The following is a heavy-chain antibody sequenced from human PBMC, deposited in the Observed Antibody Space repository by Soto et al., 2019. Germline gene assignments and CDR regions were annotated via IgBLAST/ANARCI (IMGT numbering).Heavy chain of an antibody. Sequence: EDQLVESGGGLVKPGGSLRLSCAASGFSFDTYNMNWVRQAPGKGLEWVSSISSGRPDIFYADSVRGRFTISSDDAKQSLFLQMNSLRADATAVYYCARDHLGIAAGDFDLWGQGTLVTVSS. D-gene: IGHD6-19*01. J-gene: IGHJ4*02. CDR3: ARDHLGIAAGDFDL. CDR2: ISSGRPDI. CDR1: GFSFDTYN. V-gene: IGHV3-21*02.